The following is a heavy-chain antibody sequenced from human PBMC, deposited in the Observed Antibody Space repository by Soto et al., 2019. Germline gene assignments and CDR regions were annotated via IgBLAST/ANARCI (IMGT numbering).Heavy chain of an antibody. CDR3: ARRVNGYFDY. V-gene: IGHV3-23*05. J-gene: IGHJ4*02. Sequence: EVQLLDSGGGLVQPGGSMTLSCAASGFSFRDYTMSWVRQAPGKVLDCISVILSNFNTYYTDSVRGRFTISRDTSKNTPYLEMNSLRAEDTAIYYCARRVNGYFDYWGQGALVTVSS. CDR1: GFSFRDYT. D-gene: IGHD2-8*01. CDR2: ILSNFNT.